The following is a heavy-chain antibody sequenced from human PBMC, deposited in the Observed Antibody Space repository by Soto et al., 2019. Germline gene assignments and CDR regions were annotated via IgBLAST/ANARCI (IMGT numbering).Heavy chain of an antibody. V-gene: IGHV4-39*01. J-gene: IGHJ5*02. CDR2: IYYSGST. D-gene: IGHD5-18*01. CDR1: GGSISSSSYY. Sequence: QLQLQESGPGLVKPSETLSLTCTVSGGSISSSSYYWGWIRQPPGKGLEWIGSIYYSGSTYYNPSLKSRVTIAVDTSKNQCSLKLRSVTAADTAVYYCARQRQDTAMASNSFDPWGQGTLVTVSS. CDR3: ARQRQDTAMASNSFDP.